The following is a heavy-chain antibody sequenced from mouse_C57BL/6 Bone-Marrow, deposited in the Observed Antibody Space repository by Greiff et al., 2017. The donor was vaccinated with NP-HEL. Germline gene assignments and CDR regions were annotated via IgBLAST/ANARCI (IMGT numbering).Heavy chain of an antibody. CDR1: GYTFTDYY. V-gene: IGHV1-19*01. D-gene: IGHD1-1*01. CDR2: INPYNGGT. Sequence: EVQLQQSGPVLVKPGASVKMSCKASGYTFTDYYMNWVKQSHGKSLEWIGVINPYNGGTSYNQKFKGKATLTVDKSSSTAYMELNSLTSKDSAVYYCARFYYGSSFAMDYWGQGTSVTVSS. CDR3: ARFYYGSSFAMDY. J-gene: IGHJ4*01.